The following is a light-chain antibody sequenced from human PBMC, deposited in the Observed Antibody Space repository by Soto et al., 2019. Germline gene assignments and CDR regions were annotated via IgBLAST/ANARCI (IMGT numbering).Light chain of an antibody. Sequence: DIQMTQSPSSLSASVGDRVIITCRASQSISSFLNWYQQKPGKAPKFLIYGASTLQSGVPSRFSGSGSGTDFTLTISSLQPEDFATYYCHQSYSMPWTFGQGTKVEIK. CDR2: GAS. J-gene: IGKJ1*01. CDR3: HQSYSMPWT. V-gene: IGKV1-39*01. CDR1: QSISSF.